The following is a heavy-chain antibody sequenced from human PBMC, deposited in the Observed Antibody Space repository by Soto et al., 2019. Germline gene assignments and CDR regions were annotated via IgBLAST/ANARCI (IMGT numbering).Heavy chain of an antibody. CDR1: GFTFSSYS. Sequence: LRLSCAASGFTFSSYSMNWVRQAPGKGLEWVSSISSSSSYIYYADSVKGRFTISRDNAKNSLYLQMNSLRAEDTAVYYCARGALQDDAFDIWGQGTMVTVSS. CDR3: ARGALQDDAFDI. D-gene: IGHD4-4*01. V-gene: IGHV3-21*01. J-gene: IGHJ3*02. CDR2: ISSSSSYI.